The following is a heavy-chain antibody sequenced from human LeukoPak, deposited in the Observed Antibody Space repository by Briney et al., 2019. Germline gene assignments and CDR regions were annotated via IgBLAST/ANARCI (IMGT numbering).Heavy chain of an antibody. V-gene: IGHV4-59*01. CDR1: GGSISSSY. Sequence: PSETLSLTCTVSGGSISSSYWGWIRQPPGKGLEWLGYIYYSGSTNYNPSLKSRVTISVDTSKNQFSLKLSSVTAADTAVYYCARQGKYYDILTGYQSLSWFDPWGQGTLVTVSS. CDR3: ARQGKYYDILTGYQSLSWFDP. J-gene: IGHJ5*02. D-gene: IGHD3-9*01. CDR2: IYYSGST.